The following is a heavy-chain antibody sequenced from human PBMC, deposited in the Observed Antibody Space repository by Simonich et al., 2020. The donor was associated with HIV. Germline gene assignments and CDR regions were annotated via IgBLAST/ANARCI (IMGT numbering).Heavy chain of an antibody. CDR2: INHSGST. J-gene: IGHJ1*01. CDR3: ARLTAGGLGEYFQH. D-gene: IGHD6-13*01. V-gene: IGHV4-34*01. CDR1: GGSFSGYY. Sequence: QVQLQQWGAGLLKPSETLSLTCAVYGGSFSGYYWSWIRQPPGKGLEWIGEINHSGSTNYNPSRKRRVTISVDTSKNQFSLKLSSVTAADTAVYYCARLTAGGLGEYFQHWGQCTLVTVSS.